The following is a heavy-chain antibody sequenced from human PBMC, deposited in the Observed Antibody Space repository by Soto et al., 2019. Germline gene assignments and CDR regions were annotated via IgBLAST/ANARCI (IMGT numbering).Heavy chain of an antibody. CDR2: IYTSGST. CDR3: AREVVVVPAATAYYYGMDV. J-gene: IGHJ6*02. D-gene: IGHD2-2*01. CDR1: GGSISSYY. Sequence: SETLSLTCTVSGGSISSYYWSWIRQPAGKGLEWIGRIYTSGSTNYNPSLKSRVTMSVDTSKNQFSLKLSSVTAADTAVYYCAREVVVVPAATAYYYGMDVWGQGTTVTVSS. V-gene: IGHV4-4*07.